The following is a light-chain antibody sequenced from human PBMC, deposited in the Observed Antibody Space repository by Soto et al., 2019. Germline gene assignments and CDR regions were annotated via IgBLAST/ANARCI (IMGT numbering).Light chain of an antibody. CDR2: DVS. V-gene: IGLV2-11*01. J-gene: IGLJ3*02. CDR1: SSDVGGYKY. CDR3: CSYAGSFTWV. Sequence: QSALTQPRSVSESPGQSVTISCSGTSSDVGGYKYVSWYQQLPGKAPKLMIYDVSKRPSGVPDRFSGSKSGSTASLTISGLQAEDEADYYCCSYAGSFTWVFGGGTKLTVL.